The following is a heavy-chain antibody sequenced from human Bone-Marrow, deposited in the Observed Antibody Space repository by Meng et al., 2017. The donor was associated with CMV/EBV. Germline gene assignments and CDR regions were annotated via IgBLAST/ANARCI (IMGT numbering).Heavy chain of an antibody. CDR2: INPSGDST. V-gene: IGHV1-46*01. CDR1: GYTFTSYY. CDR3: ARGHGLGRFRSNWFDP. J-gene: IGHJ5*02. D-gene: IGHD3-3*01. Sequence: ASVKVSCKASGYTFTSYYMHWVRQAPGQGLEWMGIINPSGDSTSYAQKFQGRVTMTRDTSTSTVYMELSSLRSVDTAVYYCARGHGLGRFRSNWFDPWGQGTLVTVSS.